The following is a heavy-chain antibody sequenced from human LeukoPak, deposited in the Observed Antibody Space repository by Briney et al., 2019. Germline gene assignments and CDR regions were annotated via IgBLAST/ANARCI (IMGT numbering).Heavy chain of an antibody. CDR1: GFTFSNYA. CDR2: ISGSGDRA. D-gene: IGHD6-13*01. CDR3: AKQGQSSRWYDFDY. Sequence: PGGSLRLSCAASGFTFSNYAMSWVRQAPGKGLEWVSGISGSGDRAYYVVSVKGRFTISRDNSKNTLNLQMNRLRADDTAVYYCAKQGQSSRWYDFDYWGQGTLVTVSS. J-gene: IGHJ4*02. V-gene: IGHV3-23*01.